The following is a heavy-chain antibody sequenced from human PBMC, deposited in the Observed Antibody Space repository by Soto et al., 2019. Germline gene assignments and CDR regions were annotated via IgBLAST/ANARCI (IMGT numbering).Heavy chain of an antibody. D-gene: IGHD6-19*01. Sequence: SETLSLTCTVSGGSISSGGYYWSWIRQHPGKGLEWIGYIYYSGSTYYNPSLKSRVTISVDTSKNQFSLKLSSVTAADTAVYYCARVKDRVRAKDSSGWYLDYWGQGTLVTVSS. CDR1: GGSISSGGYY. CDR3: ARVKDRVRAKDSSGWYLDY. J-gene: IGHJ4*02. V-gene: IGHV4-31*03. CDR2: IYYSGST.